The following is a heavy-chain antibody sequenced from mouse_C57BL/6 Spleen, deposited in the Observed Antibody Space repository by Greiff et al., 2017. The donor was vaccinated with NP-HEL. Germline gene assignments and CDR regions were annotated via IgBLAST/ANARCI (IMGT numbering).Heavy chain of an antibody. D-gene: IGHD1-1*01. CDR1: GFTFSDYG. CDR2: ISSGSSTI. J-gene: IGHJ1*03. Sequence: DVMLVESGGGLVKPGGSLKLSCAASGFTFSDYGMHWVRQAPEKGLEWVAYISSGSSTIYYADTVKGRFTISRDNAKNTLFLQMTSLRSEDTAMYYCARSPYYYGSSYNWYFDVWGTGTTVTVSS. CDR3: ARSPYYYGSSYNWYFDV. V-gene: IGHV5-17*01.